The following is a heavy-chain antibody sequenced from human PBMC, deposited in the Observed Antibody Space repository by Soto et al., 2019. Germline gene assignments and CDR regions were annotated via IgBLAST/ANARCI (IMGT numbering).Heavy chain of an antibody. Sequence: SETLSLTCTVSGGSISSYYWSWIRQPPGKGLEWIGHIYSSASTNYSPSLKSRVSMSIDTSKNQFSLKLSSVTAADTAVYYCARDRLVFDGNDYRGGAYDFWGQGTLVTVSS. CDR3: ARDRLVFDGNDYRGGAYDF. V-gene: IGHV4-59*12. J-gene: IGHJ4*02. CDR2: IYSSAST. CDR1: GGSISSYY. D-gene: IGHD3-16*01.